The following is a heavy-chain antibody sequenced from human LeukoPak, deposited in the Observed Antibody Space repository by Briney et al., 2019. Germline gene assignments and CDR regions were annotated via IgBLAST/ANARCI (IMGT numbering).Heavy chain of an antibody. D-gene: IGHD3-10*01. J-gene: IGHJ6*03. CDR3: ARDHGGSQQYYYYYMDV. Sequence: GASVKVSCKASGYTFTSYGISWVRQAPGQGLEWMGGIIPIFGTANYAQKFQGRVTITTDESTSTAYMELSSLRSEDTAVYYCARDHGGSQQYYYYYMDVWGKGTTVTVSS. CDR2: IIPIFGTA. CDR1: GYTFTSYG. V-gene: IGHV1-69*05.